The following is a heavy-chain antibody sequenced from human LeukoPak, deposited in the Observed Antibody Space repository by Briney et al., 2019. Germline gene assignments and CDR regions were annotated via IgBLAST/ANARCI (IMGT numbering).Heavy chain of an antibody. D-gene: IGHD6-13*01. J-gene: IGHJ6*02. CDR2: INHSGST. Sequence: SETLSLTCAVYGGSFSGYYWSWIRQPPGKGLEWIGEINHSGSTNYNPSLKSRVTISVDTSKNQFSLKLSSVTAADTAVYYCAGVRGYSSSWYVNFYYYGMDVWGQGTTVTVSS. CDR3: AGVRGYSSSWYVNFYYYGMDV. CDR1: GGSFSGYY. V-gene: IGHV4-34*01.